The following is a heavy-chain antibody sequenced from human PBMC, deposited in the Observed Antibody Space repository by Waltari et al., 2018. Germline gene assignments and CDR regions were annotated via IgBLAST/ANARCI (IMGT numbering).Heavy chain of an antibody. CDR3: GSDLTGVQDF. D-gene: IGHD2-8*02. CDR1: GFPFRNYW. CDR2: SDTDGMTT. V-gene: IGHV3-74*01. Sequence: EVQLVESGGGLVQPGGSLRLSCAASGFPFRNYWMHWVRQAPGKGLVWVSRSDTDGMTTDYADSVKGRFIISRDNARNTLYLQMNSLRAEDTAIYYCGSDLTGVQDFWGPGTLVTVSS. J-gene: IGHJ4*02.